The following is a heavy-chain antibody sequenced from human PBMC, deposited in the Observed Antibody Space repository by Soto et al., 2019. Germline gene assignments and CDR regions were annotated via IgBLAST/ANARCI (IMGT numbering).Heavy chain of an antibody. D-gene: IGHD2-21*02. CDR1: GFAFRTYA. CDR2: IWGSGDRT. Sequence: VSLRLSCAASGFAFRTYAMAWVRQAPGKGLEWVSGIWGSGDRTFYADSVKGRFTISRDNSRNTLYLQMYSLTAEDTALYYCAKTGPYCGGDCSRYFYGMDVWGQGTTVTVSS. CDR3: AKTGPYCGGDCSRYFYGMDV. V-gene: IGHV3-23*01. J-gene: IGHJ6*02.